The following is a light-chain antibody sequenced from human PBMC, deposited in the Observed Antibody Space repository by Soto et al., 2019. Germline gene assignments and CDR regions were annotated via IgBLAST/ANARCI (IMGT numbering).Light chain of an antibody. CDR2: EGS. Sequence: QSALTQPASVSGSPGQSITISCTGTSSDVGSYNLVSWYQQHPGKAPKLMIYEGSKRPSGVSNRFSGSKSGNTASLTISGLRAEDEADYYCCSYAGSSIPVVFGGGTKLTVL. CDR3: CSYAGSSIPVV. J-gene: IGLJ2*01. V-gene: IGLV2-23*01. CDR1: SSDVGSYNL.